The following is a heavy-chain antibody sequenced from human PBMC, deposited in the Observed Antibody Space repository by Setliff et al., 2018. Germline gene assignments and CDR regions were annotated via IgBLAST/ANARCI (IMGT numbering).Heavy chain of an antibody. V-gene: IGHV3-7*01. J-gene: IGHJ5*02. CDR3: AKDSHEFWSGNYKNWVDP. Sequence: PGGSLRLSCAASGFPFSTYWLNWVRQAPGKGLEWVANIKQDGSEKYYVDSVKGRFTISRDNAKNSLSLQMNSLRTEDTAVYYCAKDSHEFWSGNYKNWVDPWGQGTLVTVSS. D-gene: IGHD3-3*01. CDR2: IKQDGSEK. CDR1: GFPFSTYW.